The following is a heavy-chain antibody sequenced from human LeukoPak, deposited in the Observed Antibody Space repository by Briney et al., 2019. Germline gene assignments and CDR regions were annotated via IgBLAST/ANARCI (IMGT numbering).Heavy chain of an antibody. J-gene: IGHJ5*02. CDR3: ARDRQQLVHGNNWFDP. CDR1: GGSFSGYY. D-gene: IGHD6-13*01. V-gene: IGHV4-34*01. Sequence: SETLSLTCAVYGGSFSGYYWSWIRQPPGKGLEWIGEINHSGSTNYNPSLKSRVTISVDASKNQFSLKLSSVTAADTAIYYCARDRQQLVHGNNWFDPWGQGTLVTVSS. CDR2: INHSGST.